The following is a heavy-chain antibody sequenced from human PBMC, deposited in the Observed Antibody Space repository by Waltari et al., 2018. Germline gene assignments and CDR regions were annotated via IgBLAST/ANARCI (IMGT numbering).Heavy chain of an antibody. CDR2: IYHSGSD. J-gene: IGHJ4*02. V-gene: IGHV4-39*01. CDR3: ARQFGLNYFDY. Sequence: QLQLQESGPGLVKPSETLSLTCTVSGGSISSSSHYWGWIRQAPGKGLEWLGSIYHSGSDYYNTSLKSRVTISVDTSKNQFSLKLRSVTAADTAVYYCARQFGLNYFDYWGQGTLVTVSS. D-gene: IGHD3-16*01. CDR1: GGSISSSSHY.